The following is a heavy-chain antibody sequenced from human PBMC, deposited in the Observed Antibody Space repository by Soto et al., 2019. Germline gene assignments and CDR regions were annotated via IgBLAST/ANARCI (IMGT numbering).Heavy chain of an antibody. CDR3: ARGPSGYDLTPYYFDY. CDR1: GFTFSSYW. V-gene: IGHV3-7*04. J-gene: IGHJ4*02. Sequence: VGSLRLSCAASGFTFSSYWMSWVRQAPGKGLEWVANIKQDGSEKYYVDSVKGRFTISRDNAKNSLYLQMNSLRAEDTAVYYCARGPSGYDLTPYYFDYWGQGTRVSVSS. D-gene: IGHD5-12*01. CDR2: IKQDGSEK.